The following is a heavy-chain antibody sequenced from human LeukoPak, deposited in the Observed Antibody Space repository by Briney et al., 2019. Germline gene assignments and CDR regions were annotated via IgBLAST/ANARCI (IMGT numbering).Heavy chain of an antibody. V-gene: IGHV4-28*01. CDR2: HSGTT. Sequence: PSETLSLTCTVSGGSISSSSWWGWIRQPPGKGLEWIAYHSGTTYYNPSLQSRVTMSVDTSKNQFSLKLSSVTAVDTAVYYCARKENAYYYFDYWGQGTPVTVSS. CDR1: GGSISSSSW. J-gene: IGHJ4*02. CDR3: ARKENAYYYFDY. D-gene: IGHD3-16*01.